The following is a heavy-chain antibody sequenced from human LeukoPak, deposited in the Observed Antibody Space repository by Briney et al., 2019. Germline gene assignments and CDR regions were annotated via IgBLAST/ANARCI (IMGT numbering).Heavy chain of an antibody. D-gene: IGHD3-3*01. Sequence: GESLKISCKGSGYSFTSYWIGWVRQMPGKGLEWMGIIYPGDSDTRYSPSFQGQVTISADKSISTAYLQWSSLKASDTAMYYCARHNGVYYDFWSGYYSTDYWGQGTLVTVSS. CDR1: GYSFTSYW. V-gene: IGHV5-51*01. CDR2: IYPGDSDT. CDR3: ARHNGVYYDFWSGYYSTDY. J-gene: IGHJ4*02.